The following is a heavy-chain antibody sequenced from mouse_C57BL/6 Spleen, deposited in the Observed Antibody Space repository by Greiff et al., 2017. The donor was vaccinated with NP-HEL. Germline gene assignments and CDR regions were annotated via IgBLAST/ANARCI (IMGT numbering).Heavy chain of an antibody. CDR1: GYSITSGYY. Sequence: DVQLQESGPGLVKPSQSLSLTCSVTGYSITSGYYWNWIRQFPGNKLEWMGYISYDGSNNYNPSLKNRISITRDTSKNQFFLKVNSVTTEDTATYYCARALVITTVVAPFDYWGQGTTLTVSS. CDR2: ISYDGSN. J-gene: IGHJ2*01. CDR3: ARALVITTVVAPFDY. D-gene: IGHD1-1*01. V-gene: IGHV3-6*01.